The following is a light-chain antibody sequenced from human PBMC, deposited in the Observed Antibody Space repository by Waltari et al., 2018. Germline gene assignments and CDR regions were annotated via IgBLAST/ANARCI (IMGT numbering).Light chain of an antibody. CDR1: SDHSNYA. CDR2: VNSDGSH. V-gene: IGLV4-69*01. CDR3: QTWDIATVV. Sequence: LALTQSPSASASLGASVTVPCTLSSDHSNYAIAWHQQQPQKGPRYLMKVNSDGSHIRGAGISDRFSGSSSGAERYLTISSLQSEDEGDYYCQTWDIATVVFGGGTKLTVL. J-gene: IGLJ2*01.